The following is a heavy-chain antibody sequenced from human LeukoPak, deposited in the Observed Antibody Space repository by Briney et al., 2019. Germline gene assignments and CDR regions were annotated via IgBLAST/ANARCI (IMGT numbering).Heavy chain of an antibody. CDR3: ARDPEYFDY. J-gene: IGHJ4*02. V-gene: IGHV3-66*01. CDR1: GFTVSSNS. Sequence: PGGSLRLSCRASGFTVSSNSMTWVRQAPGKGLAWVSVSYTDGSTYYADSVKGRFTISRDNSKNTVYLQMNSVRAEDTAVYYCARDPEYFDYWGQGTLVTVTS. CDR2: SYTDGST.